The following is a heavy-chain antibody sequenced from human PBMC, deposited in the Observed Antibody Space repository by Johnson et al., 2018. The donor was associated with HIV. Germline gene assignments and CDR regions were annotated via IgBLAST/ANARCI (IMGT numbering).Heavy chain of an antibody. CDR2: IHSGGST. V-gene: IGHV3-66*03. J-gene: IGHJ3*02. CDR1: GFTVSRNY. Sequence: VQLVESGGGLIQPGGSLRLSCAVFGFTVSRNYMSWVRQAPGKGMEWVSVIHSGGSTYYADSVKGRFTISRDNSKNTLYLQMNSLRAEDTAVYYCAKETPSSGGTFDIWGKGTMVTVSS. CDR3: AKETPSSGGTFDI. D-gene: IGHD2-15*01.